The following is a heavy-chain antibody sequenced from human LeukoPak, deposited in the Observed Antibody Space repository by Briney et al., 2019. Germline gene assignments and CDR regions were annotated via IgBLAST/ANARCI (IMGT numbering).Heavy chain of an antibody. Sequence: SGTLSLTCAVSGGSISSSNWWSWVRQPPGKGLEWIGEIYHSGSTNYNPSLKSRVTISVDKSKNQFSLKLSSVTAADTAVYYCARGHLIYYYYYYMDVWGKGTTVTVSS. CDR3: ARGHLIYYYYYYMDV. V-gene: IGHV4-4*02. CDR2: IYHSGST. CDR1: GGSISSSNW. J-gene: IGHJ6*03.